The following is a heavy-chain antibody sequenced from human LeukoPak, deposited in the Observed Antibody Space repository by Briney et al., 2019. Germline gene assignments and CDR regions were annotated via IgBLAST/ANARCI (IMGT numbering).Heavy chain of an antibody. V-gene: IGHV1-2*02. J-gene: IGHJ4*02. CDR1: GYTFTGYY. CDR2: INPNSGGT. Sequence: RGASVKVSCKASGYTFTGYYMHWVRQAPGQGLEWMGWINPNSGGTNYAQKFQGRVTMTRDTSISTAYMELSRLRSDDTAVYYCARGGAVLRYFGWLSIAYYFDYWGQGTLVTVSS. CDR3: ARGGAVLRYFGWLSIAYYFDY. D-gene: IGHD3-9*01.